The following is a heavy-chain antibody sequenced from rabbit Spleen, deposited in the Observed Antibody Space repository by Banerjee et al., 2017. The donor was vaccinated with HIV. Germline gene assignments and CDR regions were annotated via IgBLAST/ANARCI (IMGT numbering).Heavy chain of an antibody. D-gene: IGHD1-1*01. V-gene: IGHV1S45*01. CDR3: ARDTSSSFSSYGMDL. CDR2: IYTGSGST. J-gene: IGHJ6*01. CDR1: GLDFSSSYW. Sequence: QEQLVESGGGLVKPEGSLTLTCKASGLDFSSSYWICWVRQAPGKGLEWIGCIYTGSGSTYYASWAKGRFTISKTSSTTVTLQITSLTAADTATYFCARDTSSSFSSYGMDLWGQGTLVTVS.